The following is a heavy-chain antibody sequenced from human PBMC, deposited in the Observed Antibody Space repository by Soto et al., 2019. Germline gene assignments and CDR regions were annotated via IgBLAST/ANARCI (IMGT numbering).Heavy chain of an antibody. D-gene: IGHD6-13*01. J-gene: IGHJ6*02. Sequence: GGSLRLSCAASGFTFSSYAMSWVRQAPGKGLEWVSAISGSGGSTYYADSVKGRFTISRDNSKNTLYLQMNSLRAEDTAVYYCAKDRGMGGSSWTNYYYYYGMDVWGQGTTVTVSS. V-gene: IGHV3-23*01. CDR2: ISGSGGST. CDR1: GFTFSSYA. CDR3: AKDRGMGGSSWTNYYYYYGMDV.